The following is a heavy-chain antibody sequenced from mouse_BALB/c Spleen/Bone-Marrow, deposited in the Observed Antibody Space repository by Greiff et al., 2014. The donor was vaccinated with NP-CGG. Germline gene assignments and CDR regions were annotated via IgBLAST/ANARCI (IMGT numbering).Heavy chain of an antibody. Sequence: QVQLKQSGAALLKPGASVKISCKATGYTFSSYWIEWVKQRPGHGLEWIGEILPGSGSTNYNEKFKGKATFTADTSSNTAYMQLSSLTSEDSAVYYCARNLYYFDYWGQGTPLTVSS. V-gene: IGHV1-9*01. CDR2: ILPGSGST. CDR1: GYTFSSYW. J-gene: IGHJ2*01. CDR3: ARNLYYFDY.